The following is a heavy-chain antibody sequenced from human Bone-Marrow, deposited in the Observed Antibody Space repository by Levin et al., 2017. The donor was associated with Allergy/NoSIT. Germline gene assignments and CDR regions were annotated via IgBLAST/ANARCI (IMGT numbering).Heavy chain of an antibody. J-gene: IGHJ5*02. D-gene: IGHD3-3*01. CDR2: ISGNGGKT. CDR3: VRDSRYDFWSGYNTNFFDP. Sequence: GGSLRLSCAGSGFIFSNYVMSWVRQAPGKGLEWVSGISGNGGKTNYADSVKGRFTISRDNPKNMLYLEMTSLRADDTAVYYCVRDSRYDFWSGYNTNFFDPWGQGTLVTVSS. V-gene: IGHV3-23*01. CDR1: GFIFSNYV.